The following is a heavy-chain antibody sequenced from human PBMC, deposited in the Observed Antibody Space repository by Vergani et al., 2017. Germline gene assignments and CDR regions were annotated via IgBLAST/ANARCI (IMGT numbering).Heavy chain of an antibody. J-gene: IGHJ5*02. CDR2: IIPILGIA. V-gene: IGHV1-69*04. Sequence: QVQLVQSGAEVKKPGASVKVSCKASGGTFSSYAISWVRQAPGQGLEWMGRIIPILGIANYAQKFQGRVTITADKSTSTAYMELSSLRSEDTAVYYCARARVGKDWFDPWGQGTLVTVSS. D-gene: IGHD4-23*01. CDR1: GGTFSSYA. CDR3: ARARVGKDWFDP.